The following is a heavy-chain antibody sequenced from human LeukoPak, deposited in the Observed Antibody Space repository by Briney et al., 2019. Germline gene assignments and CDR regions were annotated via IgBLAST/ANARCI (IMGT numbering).Heavy chain of an antibody. D-gene: IGHD5-18*01. CDR2: ISAYNGNT. J-gene: IGHJ4*02. CDR3: ARDQRGYSYGIRASDY. CDR1: GYTFTSYG. Sequence: ASVKVSCKASGYTFTSYGISWVRQAPGQGLEWMGWISAYNGNTNYAQKLQGRVTMTTDTSTSTAYMELRSLRSDDTAVYYCARDQRGYSYGIRASDYWGQGTLVAVSS. V-gene: IGHV1-18*01.